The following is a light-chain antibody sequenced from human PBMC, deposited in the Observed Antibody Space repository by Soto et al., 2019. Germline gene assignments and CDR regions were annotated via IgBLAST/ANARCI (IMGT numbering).Light chain of an antibody. J-gene: IGLJ2*01. CDR2: DVT. CDR3: CSYAGSYTVV. Sequence: QSALTQPRSVSASPGQSVTISCTGTDSDVGGYNYVSWYQQHPGKAPKVMIFDVTKRPSGVPDRFSGSKSGNTASLTISGLQAEDEADYYCCSYAGSYTVVFGGGTRLTVL. CDR1: DSDVGGYNY. V-gene: IGLV2-11*01.